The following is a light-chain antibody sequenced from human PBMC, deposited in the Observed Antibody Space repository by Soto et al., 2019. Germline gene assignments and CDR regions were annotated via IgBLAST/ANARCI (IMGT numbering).Light chain of an antibody. V-gene: IGLV1-40*01. CDR1: SSNIGAGYD. J-gene: IGLJ1*01. Sequence: QSVLTQPPSVSGAPGQRVTISCTGSSSNIGAGYDVHWYQQLPGTAPKLLIYGNSNRPSGVPDRFSGSKSGTSASLAITGLQAEDEADYYCQSYDSTWVVFGTGTKLTVL. CDR3: QSYDSTWVV. CDR2: GNS.